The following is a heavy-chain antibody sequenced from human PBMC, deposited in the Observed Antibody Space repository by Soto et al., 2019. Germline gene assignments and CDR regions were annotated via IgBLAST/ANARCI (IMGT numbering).Heavy chain of an antibody. CDR1: GFTFRNSW. CDR3: ARDVSWRGELS. D-gene: IGHD1-7*01. Sequence: EVQLVESGGGLVQPGGSLRLSCAASGFTFRNSWMHWVRQAPGKGLVWVSRINNDGTNTDYADSVKGRFTISRDNAKNTVYLQVNNLRAEDTAVYYCARDVSWRGELSWGQGTLVTVSS. J-gene: IGHJ5*01. V-gene: IGHV3-74*01. CDR2: INNDGTNT.